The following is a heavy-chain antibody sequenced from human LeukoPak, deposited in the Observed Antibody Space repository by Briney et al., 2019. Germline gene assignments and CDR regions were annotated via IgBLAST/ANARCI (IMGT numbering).Heavy chain of an antibody. Sequence: PSQTLSLTCTVSGGSISRGSYYWSWIRQPAGKGLEWIGRIYTSGSTNYNPSLKSRVTISVDTSKKQFSLKLSSVTAADTAVYYCARERTEYHVEMASTIDYWGQGILVTVSS. J-gene: IGHJ4*02. CDR3: ARERTEYHVEMASTIDY. D-gene: IGHD5-24*01. CDR2: IYTSGST. V-gene: IGHV4-61*02. CDR1: GGSISRGSYY.